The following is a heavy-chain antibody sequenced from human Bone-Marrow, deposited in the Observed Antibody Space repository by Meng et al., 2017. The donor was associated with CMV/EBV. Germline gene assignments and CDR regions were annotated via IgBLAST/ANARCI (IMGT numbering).Heavy chain of an antibody. V-gene: IGHV4-39*07. CDR3: ARVAYSSGWYAYAFDI. J-gene: IGHJ3*02. D-gene: IGHD6-19*01. CDR1: GGSISSGGYY. Sequence: SETLSLTCTVSGGSISSGGYYWSWIRQHPGKGLEWIGSIYYSGSTYYNPSLKSRVTISVDTSKNQFSPKLSSVTAADTAVYYCARVAYSSGWYAYAFDIWGQGTMVTASS. CDR2: IYYSGST.